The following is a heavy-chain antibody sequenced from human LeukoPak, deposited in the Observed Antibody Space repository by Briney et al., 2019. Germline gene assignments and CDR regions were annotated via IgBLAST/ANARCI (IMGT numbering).Heavy chain of an antibody. CDR2: FDPEDGET. V-gene: IGHV1-24*01. J-gene: IGHJ6*02. CDR3: ARLQPVGATTSRSYGMDV. Sequence: ASVKVSCKVSGYTLTELSMHWVRQAPGKGLEWMGGFDPEDGETIYAQKFRGRVTITADKSTSTAYMELSSLRSEDTAVYYCARLQPVGATTSRSYGMDVWGQGTTVTVSS. D-gene: IGHD1-26*01. CDR1: GYTLTELS.